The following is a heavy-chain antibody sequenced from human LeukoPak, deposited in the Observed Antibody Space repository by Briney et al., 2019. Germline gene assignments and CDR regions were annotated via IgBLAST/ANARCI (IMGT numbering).Heavy chain of an antibody. CDR1: GFTFSRYW. CDR3: ARYEACWPY. D-gene: IGHD2-15*01. Sequence: GSPRLSCAASGFTFSRYWMTWVRQTPGKGLGWVANIKEDGSETYYVDSVKGRFTISRDNAKNSLYLQMNSLRVEDTAVYYCARYEACWPYWGQGTVVTVST. V-gene: IGHV3-7*04. J-gene: IGHJ4*02. CDR2: IKEDGSET.